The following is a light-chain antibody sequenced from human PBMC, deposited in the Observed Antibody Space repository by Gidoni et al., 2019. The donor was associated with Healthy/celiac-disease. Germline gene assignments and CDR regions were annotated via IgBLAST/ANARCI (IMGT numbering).Light chain of an antibody. CDR2: AAS. Sequence: DIQMTQSPSSLSASVGDRVTITCRASQSISSYLNWYHQKPGKAPKLLIYAASSLQSGVPSRFSGSGSGTDFTLTISSLQPEDFATYYCQQSYSTPDFGGXTKVEIK. CDR1: QSISSY. J-gene: IGKJ4*01. V-gene: IGKV1-39*01. CDR3: QQSYSTPD.